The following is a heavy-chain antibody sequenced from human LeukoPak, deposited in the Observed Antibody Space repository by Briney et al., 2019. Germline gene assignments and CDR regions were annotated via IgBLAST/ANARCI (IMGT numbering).Heavy chain of an antibody. Sequence: PSETLSLTCTVSGGSISSSSYYWGWIRQPPGKGLEWIGSIYYSGSTYYNPSLESRVTISVDTSKNQFSLKLSSVTAADTAVYYCARRPGIAAATNWFDPWGQGTLVTVSS. V-gene: IGHV4-39*01. CDR3: ARRPGIAAATNWFDP. J-gene: IGHJ5*02. D-gene: IGHD6-13*01. CDR2: IYYSGST. CDR1: GGSISSSSYY.